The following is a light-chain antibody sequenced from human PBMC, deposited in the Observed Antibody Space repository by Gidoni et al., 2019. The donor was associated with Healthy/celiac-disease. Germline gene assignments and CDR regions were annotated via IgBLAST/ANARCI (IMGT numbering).Light chain of an antibody. CDR3: QQSYSTPQYT. V-gene: IGKV1-39*01. Sequence: DIQMTKSPSSLSASVGDRVTITCRAMQSISSYLNWYQQKPGKAPKLLIYAASSLQSGVPSRFSASGSGTDFTLTISSRQPEDFAIYYCQQSYSTPQYTFGQGTKLELK. CDR2: AAS. CDR1: QSISSY. J-gene: IGKJ2*01.